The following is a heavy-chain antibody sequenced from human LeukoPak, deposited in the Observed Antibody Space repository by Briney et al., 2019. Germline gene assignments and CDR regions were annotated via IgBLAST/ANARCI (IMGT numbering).Heavy chain of an antibody. CDR3: AKDGNWARFEN. Sequence: GGTLRLSCAASGFAFSNYGMNWVRQAPGKGLEWVSGITGSGGTTYYADSVKGRFSISRDNSKNTLYLQMNSPRAEDTAAYYCAKDGNWARFENWGQGTLVTVSS. CDR1: GFAFSNYG. CDR2: ITGSGGTT. V-gene: IGHV3-23*01. J-gene: IGHJ4*02. D-gene: IGHD7-27*01.